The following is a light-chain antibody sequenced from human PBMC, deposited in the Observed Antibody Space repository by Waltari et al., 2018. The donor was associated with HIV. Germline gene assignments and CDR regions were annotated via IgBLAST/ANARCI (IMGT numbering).Light chain of an antibody. V-gene: IGLV1-51*01. CDR1: SSNIGQQY. Sequence: QSVLTQPPSVSAAPGQKVTISCSGSSSNIGQQYVSWYQQLPGTAPKLLIYDTNKRPSGIADRFSGSKSGTSATLGITGLQTGDEADYYCGTWDSSLNSWEFGGGTKVTVL. CDR2: DTN. CDR3: GTWDSSLNSWE. J-gene: IGLJ3*02.